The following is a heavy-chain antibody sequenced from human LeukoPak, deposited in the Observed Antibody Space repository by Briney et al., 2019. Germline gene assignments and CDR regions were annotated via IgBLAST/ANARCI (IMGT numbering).Heavy chain of an antibody. D-gene: IGHD3-22*01. CDR1: GYTLTELS. Sequence: GASVKVSCKVSGYTLTELSMHWVRQAPGKGLEWMGGFDPEDGETIYAQKFQGRVTMTEDTSTDTAYMELSSLRSEDTAVYYCATDRAKNYDSSGYYSGGLGYWGQGTLVTVSS. CDR3: ATDRAKNYDSSGYYSGGLGY. V-gene: IGHV1-24*01. J-gene: IGHJ4*02. CDR2: FDPEDGET.